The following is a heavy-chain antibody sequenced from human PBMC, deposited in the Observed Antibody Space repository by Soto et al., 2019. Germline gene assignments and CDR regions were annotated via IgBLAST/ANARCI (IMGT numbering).Heavy chain of an antibody. CDR3: ARHGPSYYYDSSGPLGY. D-gene: IGHD3-22*01. V-gene: IGHV4-39*01. CDR1: GGSISSGPYS. J-gene: IGHJ4*02. CDR2: FYYSEST. Sequence: SETLSLTCTVSGGSISSGPYSWGWIRQPPGEGLEWIGTFYYSESTYYNPSLESRVTISVDTSKNQFSLKVSSVTAADTAVYYCARHGPSYYYDSSGPLGYWGQGTLVTVSS.